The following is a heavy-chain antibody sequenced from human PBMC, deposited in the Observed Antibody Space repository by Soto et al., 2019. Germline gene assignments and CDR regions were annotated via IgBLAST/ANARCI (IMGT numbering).Heavy chain of an antibody. D-gene: IGHD3-10*01. Sequence: VQLVESGGGLVQPGGSLRLSCAASGFTFSSYSMNWVRQAPGKGLEWVSYISSSSSTIYYADSVKGRFTISRDNAKNSLYLQMNSLRDEDTAVHYCARESVSPVWFGELFDYWGQGTLVTVSS. CDR3: ARESVSPVWFGELFDY. CDR1: GFTFSSYS. CDR2: ISSSSSTI. J-gene: IGHJ4*02. V-gene: IGHV3-48*02.